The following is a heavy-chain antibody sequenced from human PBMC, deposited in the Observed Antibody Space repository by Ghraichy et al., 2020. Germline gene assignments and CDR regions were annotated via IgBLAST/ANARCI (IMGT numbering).Heavy chain of an antibody. J-gene: IGHJ6*03. CDR2: ISYDGSNK. CDR1: GFTFSSYA. V-gene: IGHV3-30-3*01. Sequence: GGALRLSCAASGFTFSSYAMHWVRQAPGKGLEWVAVISYDGSNKYYADSVKGRFTISRDNSKNTLYLQMNSLRAEDTAVYYCARVKRWFGELLYGTGYYMDVWGKGTTVTVSS. CDR3: ARVKRWFGELLYGTGYYMDV. D-gene: IGHD3-10*01.